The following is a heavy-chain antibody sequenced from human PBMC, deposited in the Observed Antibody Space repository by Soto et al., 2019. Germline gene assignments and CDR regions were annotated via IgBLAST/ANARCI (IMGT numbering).Heavy chain of an antibody. V-gene: IGHV3-15*01. CDR3: TTDLYYGSGSYYSFAY. J-gene: IGHJ4*02. D-gene: IGHD3-10*01. Sequence: GGSLSLSCAASGFTFTNAWITWVRQAPGKGLEWVGRIKSKTDGGTTDYAAPVKGRFTISRDDSKNTLFLQMNSLKTEDTAVYYCTTDLYYGSGSYYSFAYWGQGTLVTVSS. CDR1: GFTFTNAW. CDR2: IKSKTDGGTT.